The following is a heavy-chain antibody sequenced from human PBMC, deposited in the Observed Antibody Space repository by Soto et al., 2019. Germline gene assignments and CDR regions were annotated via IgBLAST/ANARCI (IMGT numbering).Heavy chain of an antibody. CDR1: GGSISSGSYY. CDR2: IYYSGST. V-gene: IGHV4-31*03. J-gene: IGHJ3*02. Sequence: SETLSLTCTVSGGSISSGSYYWSWIRQHPGKVLEWIGYIYYSGSTYYNPSLKSRVTISVDTSKNQFSLKLSSVTAADTAVYYCARADSTSAFDIWGQGTMVT. CDR3: ARADSTSAFDI. D-gene: IGHD2-21*02.